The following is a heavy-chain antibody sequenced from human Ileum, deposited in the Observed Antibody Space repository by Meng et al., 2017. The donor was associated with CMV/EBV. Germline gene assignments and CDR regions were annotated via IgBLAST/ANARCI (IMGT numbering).Heavy chain of an antibody. CDR2: IRSGNTYG. J-gene: IGHJ4*02. CDR3: ARDRCRGTSVDFGD. V-gene: IGHV3-21*01. Sequence: AGSLTLSCVASGFNFGTYGMNWVRQAPGKGLEWVSSIRSGNTYGHHADSVKGPFTISRDNDKNSLYLQMNSLRGEDTGVYYCARDRCRGTSVDFGDWGQGTLVTVSS. D-gene: IGHD2-8*01. CDR1: GFNFGTYG.